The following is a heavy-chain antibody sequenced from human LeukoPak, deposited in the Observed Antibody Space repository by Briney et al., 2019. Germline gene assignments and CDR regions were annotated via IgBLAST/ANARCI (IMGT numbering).Heavy chain of an antibody. Sequence: SVKVSCKASGGTFSSYAISWVRQAPGQGLEWMGGIIPIFGTANYAQKFQGRVTITADKSTSTAYMELSSLRSEDTAVYYCARGPPFTMVRGVIAGYYMDVWGKGTTVTVSS. D-gene: IGHD3-10*01. J-gene: IGHJ6*03. V-gene: IGHV1-69*06. CDR2: IIPIFGTA. CDR3: ARGPPFTMVRGVIAGYYMDV. CDR1: GGTFSSYA.